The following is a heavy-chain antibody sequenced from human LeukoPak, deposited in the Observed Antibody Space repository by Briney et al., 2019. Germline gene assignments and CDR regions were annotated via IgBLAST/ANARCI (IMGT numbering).Heavy chain of an antibody. CDR1: GYDFFCYW. CDR2: IFPGDSQT. D-gene: IGHD2-8*01. Sequence: GESLKISCKGFGYDFFCYWIGWVRQMPGKGLEWMGIIFPGDSQTYYSPSFQGQVTMSADKSINTAYLQWSSLKALDTAVYYCARLNAPRFVDNWFDPWGQGTLVTVS. CDR3: ARLNAPRFVDNWFDP. V-gene: IGHV5-51*01. J-gene: IGHJ5*02.